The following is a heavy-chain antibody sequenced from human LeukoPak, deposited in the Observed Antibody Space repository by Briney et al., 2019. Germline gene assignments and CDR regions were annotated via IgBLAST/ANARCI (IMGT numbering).Heavy chain of an antibody. CDR2: TYYTSKWYN. CDR3: AREGIAAAGYLY. CDR1: GDSVSRSSAT. V-gene: IGHV6-1*01. D-gene: IGHD6-13*01. J-gene: IGHJ4*02. Sequence: SQTLSLTCAISGDSVSRSSATWNWIRQSPSRGLEWLGRTYYTSKWYNDYAVSVKSRITINPDTSKNQFSLQLNSVTPEDTAVYYCAREGIAAAGYLYWGQGTLVTVSS.